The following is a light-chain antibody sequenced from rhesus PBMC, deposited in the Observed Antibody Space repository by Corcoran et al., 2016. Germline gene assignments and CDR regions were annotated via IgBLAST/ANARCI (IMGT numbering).Light chain of an antibody. CDR3: QHYYSTPRT. CDR2: EAS. Sequence: IQMTQSPSSLSASVGDRVTITCRASQAITNDLAWYQQKPGATPRLLIYEASSLQSGIPSRFSGSGSGTDFTLTISSLQSEDFATYYCQHYYSTPRTFGQGTKVEIK. CDR1: QAITND. V-gene: IGKV1-25*01. J-gene: IGKJ1*01.